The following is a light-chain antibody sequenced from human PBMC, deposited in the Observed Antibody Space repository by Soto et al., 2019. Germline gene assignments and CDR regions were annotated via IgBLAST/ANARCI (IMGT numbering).Light chain of an antibody. J-gene: IGKJ4*01. CDR3: QQYNNSPLT. V-gene: IGKV3-20*01. Sequence: LSQSPGTVSLYPGERETLSCRASQSISSSYLAWYQQKLGQAPRLLIHSTSSRATGIPDRFSGSGSGTDFTLTISRLEPEDFAVYYCQQYNNSPLTFGGGTKVDIK. CDR2: STS. CDR1: QSISSSY.